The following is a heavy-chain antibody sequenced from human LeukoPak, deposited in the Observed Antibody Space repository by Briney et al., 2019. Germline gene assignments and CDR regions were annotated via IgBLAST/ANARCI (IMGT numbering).Heavy chain of an antibody. D-gene: IGHD7-27*01. J-gene: IGHJ4*02. CDR1: GGTFSSYA. CDR3: ARDGVGKYDY. Sequence: SVKVSCKASGGTFSSYAISWVRQAPGQGLEWMGGIIPIFGTANYAQKLQGRVTMTTDTSTTTAYMELRSLRSDDTAVYYCARDGVGKYDYWGQGTLVTVSS. V-gene: IGHV1-69*05. CDR2: IIPIFGTA.